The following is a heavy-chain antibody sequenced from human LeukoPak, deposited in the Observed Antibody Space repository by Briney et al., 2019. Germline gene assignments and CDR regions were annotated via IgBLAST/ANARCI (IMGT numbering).Heavy chain of an antibody. Sequence: SETLSLTCSVSGGSITSYYWSWIRQPPGKGLEWIGYISSSGSTNYNPSLKSRVTMSVDTSKNQFSLKLSSVTAADTAVYYCARGGYSSSWYYFDYWGQGTLVTVSS. J-gene: IGHJ4*02. CDR1: GGSITSYY. CDR2: ISSSGST. V-gene: IGHV4-59*01. CDR3: ARGGYSSSWYYFDY. D-gene: IGHD6-13*01.